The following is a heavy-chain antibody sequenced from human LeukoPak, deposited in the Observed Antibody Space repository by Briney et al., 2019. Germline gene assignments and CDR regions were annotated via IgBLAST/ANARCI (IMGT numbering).Heavy chain of an antibody. CDR1: GFTFSSYG. D-gene: IGHD3-22*01. Sequence: PGGSLRLSCAASGFTFSSYGMHWVRQAPGKGLEWVAVIWYDGSNKYYADSVKGRFTISRDNSKNTLYLQMNSLRAEDTAVYYCATYYYDSSGSGRGAFDIWGQGTMVTVS. V-gene: IGHV3-33*01. CDR2: IWYDGSNK. CDR3: ATYYYDSSGSGRGAFDI. J-gene: IGHJ3*02.